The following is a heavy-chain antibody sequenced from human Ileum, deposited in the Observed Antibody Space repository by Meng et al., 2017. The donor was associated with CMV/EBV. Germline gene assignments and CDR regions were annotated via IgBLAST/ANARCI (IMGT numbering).Heavy chain of an antibody. D-gene: IGHD3-10*01. V-gene: IGHV4-39*07. Sequence: QLQLQEPGPGLVKPSETLSLTCTVSRGSISSSDYYWGWVRQPPGKGLEWIASIHSGGGTYYNPSLKSRVTISVDTSENQFSLRLTSVTAADTAVYYCARDYGSGSYRHYFDYWGQGTLVTVSS. J-gene: IGHJ4*02. CDR1: RGSISSSDYY. CDR2: IHSGGGT. CDR3: ARDYGSGSYRHYFDY.